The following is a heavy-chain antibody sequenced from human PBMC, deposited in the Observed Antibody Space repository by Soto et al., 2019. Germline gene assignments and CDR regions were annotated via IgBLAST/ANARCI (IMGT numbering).Heavy chain of an antibody. Sequence: SETLSLTCTVSGGSISSSSYYWGWIRQPPGKGLEWIGSIYYSGSTYYNPSLKSRVTISVDTSKNQFSLKLSSVTAADTAVYYCASHSLYRIMGTENWFDPWGQGTLVT. CDR1: GGSISSSSYY. V-gene: IGHV4-39*01. CDR2: IYYSGST. D-gene: IGHD1-1*01. J-gene: IGHJ5*02. CDR3: ASHSLYRIMGTENWFDP.